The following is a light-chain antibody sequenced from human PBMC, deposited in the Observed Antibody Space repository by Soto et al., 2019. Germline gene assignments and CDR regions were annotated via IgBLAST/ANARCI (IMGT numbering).Light chain of an antibody. V-gene: IGLV2-14*03. CDR1: RSDIGAYNF. J-gene: IGLJ2*01. Sequence: LTQPASVSRSPGQSITISCTGTRSDIGAYNFVSWYQQHPGEVPKLILYDVNVRPSGVSNRFSGSKSGNTASLTISGLHAEDEADYYCTSWTTSTTMIFGGGTKVTVL. CDR2: DVN. CDR3: TSWTTSTTMI.